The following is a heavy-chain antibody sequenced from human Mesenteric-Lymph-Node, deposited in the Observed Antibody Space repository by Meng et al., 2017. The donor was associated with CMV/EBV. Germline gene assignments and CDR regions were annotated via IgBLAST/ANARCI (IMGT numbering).Heavy chain of an antibody. CDR2: ISGSGGTT. D-gene: IGHD3-3*01. CDR3: AKDKNFWSGYYNGGHFDH. J-gene: IGHJ4*02. V-gene: IGHV3-23*01. CDR1: GFTFNTYA. Sequence: GGSLRLSCAASGFTFNTYAMTWVRQAPGKGLEWVSTISGSGGTTYYADSVKGRFTISRDNSKNTLYLQMNSLTAEDTAVYYCAKDKNFWSGYYNGGHFDHWGQGTLVTVSS.